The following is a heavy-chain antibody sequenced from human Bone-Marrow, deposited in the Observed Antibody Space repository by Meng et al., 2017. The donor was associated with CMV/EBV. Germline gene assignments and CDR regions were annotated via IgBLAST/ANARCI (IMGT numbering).Heavy chain of an antibody. CDR1: GFTFRNYA. CDR2: ITDSGGDT. J-gene: IGHJ4*02. CDR3: AKGSAASRPYYFDY. D-gene: IGHD2-15*01. V-gene: IGHV3-23*01. Sequence: ETLSLTCGGSGFTFRNYAMSWVRQAPGKGLEWVSAITDSGGDTYHADSVKGRFTISRDNSKNTLSLQMNSLRVEDTAVYYCAKGSAASRPYYFDYWGQGTLVTVSS.